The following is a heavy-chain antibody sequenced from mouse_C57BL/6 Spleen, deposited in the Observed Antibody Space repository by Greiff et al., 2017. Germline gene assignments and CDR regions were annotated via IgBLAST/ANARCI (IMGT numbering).Heavy chain of an antibody. Sequence: QVQLQQPGAELVKPGASVKLSCKASGYTFTSYWMQWVKQRPGQGLEWIGEIDPSDSYTNYNQKFKGKATLTVAPSSSTAYMQLSSLTSEDSAVYYCAREAAQAVDYWGQGTTLTVSS. CDR2: IDPSDSYT. CDR1: GYTFTSYW. J-gene: IGHJ2*01. D-gene: IGHD3-2*02. V-gene: IGHV1-50*01. CDR3: AREAAQAVDY.